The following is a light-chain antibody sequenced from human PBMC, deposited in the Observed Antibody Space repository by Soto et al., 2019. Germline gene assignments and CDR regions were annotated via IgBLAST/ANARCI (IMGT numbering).Light chain of an antibody. V-gene: IGLV2-11*01. CDR3: CSFAGNYTYV. CDR1: ISDVGGYNY. J-gene: IGLJ1*01. Sequence: QSALTQPRSVSGSPGQSVTISCTGTISDVGGYNYVSWYQQHPGKAPKFMIYDVSKRPSGVPDRFFATKSGNTASLTISGLQAGDEADYYCCSFAGNYTYVFGTGTKLNVL. CDR2: DVS.